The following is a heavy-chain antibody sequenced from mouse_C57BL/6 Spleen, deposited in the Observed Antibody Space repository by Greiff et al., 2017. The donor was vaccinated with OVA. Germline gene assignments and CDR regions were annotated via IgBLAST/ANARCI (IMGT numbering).Heavy chain of an antibody. CDR1: GYSITSGYY. CDR3: ARDPVTTVVATDAMDY. D-gene: IGHD1-1*01. V-gene: IGHV3-6*01. Sequence: VQLKESGPGLVKPSQSLSLTCSVTGYSITSGYYWNWIRQFPGNKLEWLGSIRYDGSNNYNPYLKNRFSITLDTSKNQFFLKLNSVTTEDTATYYGARDPVTTVVATDAMDYWGQGTSVTVSS. CDR2: IRYDGSN. J-gene: IGHJ4*01.